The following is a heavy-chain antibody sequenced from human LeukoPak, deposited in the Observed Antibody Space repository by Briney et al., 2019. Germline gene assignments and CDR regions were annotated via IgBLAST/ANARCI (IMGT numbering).Heavy chain of an antibody. CDR3: ARGHCSGGSCYYFDY. J-gene: IGHJ4*02. CDR1: GGSFSGYY. D-gene: IGHD2-15*01. Sequence: PSETLSLTCAVYGGSFSGYYWSWIRQPAGKGLEWIGRIYSSGSTNYNPSLKSRVTMSVDTSKNQFSLNLNSVTAADTAVYYCARGHCSGGSCYYFDYWGQGTLVTVSS. CDR2: IYSSGST. V-gene: IGHV4-59*10.